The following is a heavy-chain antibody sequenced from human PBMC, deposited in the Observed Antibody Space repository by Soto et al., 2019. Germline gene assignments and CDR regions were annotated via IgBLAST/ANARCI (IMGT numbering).Heavy chain of an antibody. J-gene: IGHJ6*02. CDR3: ASPLKVLSAAMPEDYFGMDV. D-gene: IGHD2-2*01. V-gene: IGHV1-69*01. CDR1: GGTFSSYA. CDR2: IIPIFGTA. Sequence: QVQLVQSGAEVKKPGSSVKVSCKASGGTFSSYAISWVRQAPGQGLEWMGGIIPIFGTANYAQKFQGRVTMTADECTRTPYKELSSLGYVDTAVFCCASPLKVLSAAMPEDYFGMDVWGQGTTVTVSS.